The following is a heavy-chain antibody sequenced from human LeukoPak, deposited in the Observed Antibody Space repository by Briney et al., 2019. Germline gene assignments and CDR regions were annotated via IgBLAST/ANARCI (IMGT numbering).Heavy chain of an antibody. D-gene: IGHD3-3*01. V-gene: IGHV5-51*01. CDR3: ARGLRPPYYDFWSGSYYFDY. J-gene: IGHJ4*02. CDR1: GYSFTSYW. Sequence: GESLKISCKGSGYSFTSYWIGWVRLMPGKGLEWMGIIYPGDSDTRYSPSFQGQVTISADKSISTAYLQWSSLKASDTAMYYCARGLRPPYYDFWSGSYYFDYWGQGTLVTVSS. CDR2: IYPGDSDT.